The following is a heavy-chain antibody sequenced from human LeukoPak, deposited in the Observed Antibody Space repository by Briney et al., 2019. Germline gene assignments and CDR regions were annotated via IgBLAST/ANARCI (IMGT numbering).Heavy chain of an antibody. CDR2: INHSGST. CDR1: GGSFSGYY. CDR3: ARHPSGHMVRGVMNLFDY. D-gene: IGHD3-10*01. V-gene: IGHV4-34*01. Sequence: SETLSLTCAVYGGSFSGYYWSWIRQPPGKGLEWIGEINHSGSTNYNPSLKSRVTISLDTSKNQFSLKLSSVTAADTAVYYCARHPSGHMVRGVMNLFDYWGQGTLVTVSS. J-gene: IGHJ4*02.